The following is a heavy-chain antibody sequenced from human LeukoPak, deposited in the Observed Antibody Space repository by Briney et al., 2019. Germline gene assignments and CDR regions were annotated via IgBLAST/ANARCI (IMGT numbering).Heavy chain of an antibody. J-gene: IGHJ4*02. V-gene: IGHV3-30*18. CDR3: AKQMAVDYFDY. CDR1: GFTFSNFG. Sequence: PGGSLRLSCAASGFTFSNFGMHWVRQAPGKGLEWVAVISYDAKNEYYTDSVKGRFTISRDNAKNTVYLQMNSLEPEDTAVYYCAKQMAVDYFDYWGQGTLVTVSS. D-gene: IGHD5-24*01. CDR2: ISYDAKNE.